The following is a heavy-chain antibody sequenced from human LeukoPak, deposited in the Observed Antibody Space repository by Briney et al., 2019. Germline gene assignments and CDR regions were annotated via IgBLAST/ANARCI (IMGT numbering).Heavy chain of an antibody. V-gene: IGHV5-51*01. D-gene: IGHD1-14*01. CDR3: ARPHTLDRTTKYYFDS. CDR1: GYSFTNYW. J-gene: IGHJ4*02. CDR2: VYPGDSDT. Sequence: GESLKISCKGSGYSFTNYWIGWVRQVPGKGLEWVGVVYPGDSDTRYSPSFQGQVTISADMSISTAYLQWNSLKASDTAMYYCARPHTLDRTTKYYFDSWGLGTLVTVSS.